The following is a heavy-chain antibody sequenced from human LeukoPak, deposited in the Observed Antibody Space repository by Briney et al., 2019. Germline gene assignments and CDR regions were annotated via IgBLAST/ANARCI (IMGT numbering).Heavy chain of an antibody. V-gene: IGHV4-59*01. CDR2: IYYSGST. CDR3: ARRRYRSRFDC. J-gene: IGHJ4*02. CDR1: GGSISSYY. D-gene: IGHD6-13*01. Sequence: SETLSLTCTVSGGSISSYYWSWIRQPPGKGLEWIGYIYYSGSTNYNPSLKSRVTISVDTSKNQFSLKLSSVTAADTAVYYCARRRYRSRFDCWGRETLVTVPS.